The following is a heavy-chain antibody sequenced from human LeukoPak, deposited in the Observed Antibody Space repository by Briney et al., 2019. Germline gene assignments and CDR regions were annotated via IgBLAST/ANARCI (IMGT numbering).Heavy chain of an antibody. CDR2: IIPMLGIA. D-gene: IGHD2-2*02. J-gene: IGHJ4*02. V-gene: IGHV1-69*02. CDR1: GGTFSSYT. CDR3: ASGYCSSTSCYTMLDY. Sequence: GASVKVSYKASGGTFSSYTISWVRQAPGQGLEWMVRIIPMLGIANYAQKFQGRVTITADKSTSTAYMELSSLRSEDTAVYYCASGYCSSTSCYTMLDYWGQGTLVTVSS.